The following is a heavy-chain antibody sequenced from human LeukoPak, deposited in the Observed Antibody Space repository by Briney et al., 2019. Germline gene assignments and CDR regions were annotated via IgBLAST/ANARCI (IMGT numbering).Heavy chain of an antibody. V-gene: IGHV3-30*02. CDR2: IRYDGSNK. CDR3: AKDQLPGNVGSWYYFDY. D-gene: IGHD6-13*01. Sequence: GGSLRLSCAAPGFTFSSYGMHWGRQAPGKRLGWVALIRYDGSNKNYAESVKGRFTISRYNSKNTLYLQMNSLRAEDTAVYYCAKDQLPGNVGSWYYFDYWGQGTLVTVSS. J-gene: IGHJ4*02. CDR1: GFTFSSYG.